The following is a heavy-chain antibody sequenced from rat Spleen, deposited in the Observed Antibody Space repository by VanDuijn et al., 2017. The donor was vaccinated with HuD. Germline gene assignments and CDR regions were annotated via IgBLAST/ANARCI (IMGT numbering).Heavy chain of an antibody. CDR3: ARYIPGYYVMDA. CDR2: INSAGTT. Sequence: EVQLQESGPGLVKPSQSLSLTCSVTGNSIANGYRWNWIRRFPGSKLEWMGYINSAGTTVYNPSLKSRISITRDTSKNQFFLQLNSVTTEDTATYYCARYIPGYYVMDAWGQGASVTVSS. J-gene: IGHJ4*01. D-gene: IGHD1-4*01. CDR1: GNSIANGYR. V-gene: IGHV3-3*01.